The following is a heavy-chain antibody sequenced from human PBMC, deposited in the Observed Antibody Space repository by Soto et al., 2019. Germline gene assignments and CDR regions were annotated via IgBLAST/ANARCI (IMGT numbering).Heavy chain of an antibody. J-gene: IGHJ5*02. V-gene: IGHV4-34*01. Sequence: PSETLSLTCGVYGGSFSGYYWSWIRQPPGRGLEWIGEINHSGSTNYNPSLKSRVTISVDTSKNQFSLKLSSVTAADTAVYYCARGLTLGYCSGTSFYFWFDPWG. CDR1: GGSFSGYY. CDR2: INHSGST. D-gene: IGHD2-2*01. CDR3: ARGLTLGYCSGTSFYFWFDP.